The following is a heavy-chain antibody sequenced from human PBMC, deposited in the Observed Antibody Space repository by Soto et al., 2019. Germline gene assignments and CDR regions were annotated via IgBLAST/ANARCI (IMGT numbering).Heavy chain of an antibody. V-gene: IGHV3-43*01. Sequence: PGGSLRLSCAASGFTFYYYTMHWVRQVPGRGLEWVSPISWDGGSTYYADSVKGRFTISRDNSKNSLYLQMNSLRTDDTALYYCAKDVIAARPYYYFGLDVWGQGTTVTVSS. J-gene: IGHJ6*02. CDR2: ISWDGGST. CDR1: GFTFYYYT. D-gene: IGHD6-6*01. CDR3: AKDVIAARPYYYFGLDV.